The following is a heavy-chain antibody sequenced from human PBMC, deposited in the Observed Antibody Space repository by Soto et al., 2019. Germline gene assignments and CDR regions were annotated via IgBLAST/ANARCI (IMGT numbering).Heavy chain of an antibody. CDR1: GFTFSSYA. Sequence: PGGSLRLSCAASGFTFSSYAMSWVRQAPGKGLEWVSTISGSDGRTYSTDSVKGRFTISRDNSRNTAYLQMNSLRVEDTAVYYCAKGVSQYTPLALFDYWGRGTLVTVLL. J-gene: IGHJ4*02. D-gene: IGHD5-18*01. V-gene: IGHV3-23*01. CDR3: AKGVSQYTPLALFDY. CDR2: ISGSDGRT.